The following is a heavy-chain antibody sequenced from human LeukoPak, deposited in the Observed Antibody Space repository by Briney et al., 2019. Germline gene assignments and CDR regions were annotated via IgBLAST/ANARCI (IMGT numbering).Heavy chain of an antibody. V-gene: IGHV3-30*02. CDR2: IRYDGSNK. J-gene: IGHJ5*02. CDR1: GFTFSSYG. D-gene: IGHD3-16*01. CDR3: AKPGGMNWFDH. Sequence: GGSLRLSCAASGFTFSSYGMHWVRQAPGEGLGWVAFIRYDGSNKYYAVSVKGRFTISRDNSKNTLYLQMNSLRAEDTAVYYCAKPGGMNWFDHWGQGTLVTVSS.